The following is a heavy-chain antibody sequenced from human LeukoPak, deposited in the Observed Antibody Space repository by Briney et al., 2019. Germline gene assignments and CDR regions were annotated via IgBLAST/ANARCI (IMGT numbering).Heavy chain of an antibody. J-gene: IGHJ4*02. Sequence: ASVKVSCKASRGTFSSNGISWVRQAPGQGLEWMGGIIPLFGSADYAQKFQGRVTFTADESTSTAYMELSSLRPEDTAVYYCARDLVGSAISYSSGAWDYWGQGTLVTVSS. CDR2: IIPLFGSA. D-gene: IGHD3-10*01. CDR3: ARDLVGSAISYSSGAWDY. V-gene: IGHV1-69*13. CDR1: RGTFSSNG.